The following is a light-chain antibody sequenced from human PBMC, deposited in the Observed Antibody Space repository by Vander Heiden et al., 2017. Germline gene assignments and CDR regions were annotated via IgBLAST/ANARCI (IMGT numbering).Light chain of an antibody. Sequence: DIVMTQSPDSLAVSLGEGATINCKSSQSPFYASNIQSRLAWYQQKPGQPPKLLIYWASTRQSGVPDRFSGSGSGTDFTLTISSLQAEDVAVYYCQQYYSSPWTFGQGTKVEIK. CDR2: WAS. CDR3: QQYYSSPWT. CDR1: QSPFYASNIQSR. V-gene: IGKV4-1*01. J-gene: IGKJ1*01.